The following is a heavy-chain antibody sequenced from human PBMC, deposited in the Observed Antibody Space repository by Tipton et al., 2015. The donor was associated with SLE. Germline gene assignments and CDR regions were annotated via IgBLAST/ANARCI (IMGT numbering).Heavy chain of an antibody. D-gene: IGHD5-12*01. CDR3: ARSAYDSLEP. Sequence: TLSLTCTVSGGSITSRNYYWGWIRQSPGKGLEWIGSVYYSGSTYYNPSLKTRVSMTRDTSKNQVSLRLSSVTVADTAVYFCARSAYDSLEPWGQGTLVTVSS. CDR1: GGSITSRNYY. J-gene: IGHJ5*02. CDR2: VYYSGST. V-gene: IGHV4-39*07.